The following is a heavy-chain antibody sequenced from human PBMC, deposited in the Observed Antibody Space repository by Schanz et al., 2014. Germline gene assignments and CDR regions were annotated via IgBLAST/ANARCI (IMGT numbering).Heavy chain of an antibody. D-gene: IGHD2-21*02. CDR1: GITFSGYS. V-gene: IGHV3-48*01. CDR2: ISGSSSTK. CDR3: ARDYEGDWSPPRHDAFDV. J-gene: IGHJ3*01. Sequence: EVQLVESGGGLAQPGGSLRLSCAASGITFSGYSMNWVRQAPGKGLEWVSYISGSSSTKYYADSVKGRFTISRDNGKKSLFLQKNTVRAEDTAVFFGARDYEGDWSPPRHDAFDVWGQGTVVTVSS.